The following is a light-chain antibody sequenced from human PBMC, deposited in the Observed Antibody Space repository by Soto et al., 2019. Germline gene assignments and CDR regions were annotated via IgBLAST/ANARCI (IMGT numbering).Light chain of an antibody. J-gene: IGKJ1*01. CDR3: MQGTHWPWT. V-gene: IGKV2-30*01. CDR2: KVS. Sequence: DVVMTQSPLSLPVTLGQPASISCRSSQSPLYSDGNTYLSWFQQRPGQSPRRLIYKVSNRDSGVPDRFSGSGSGTGFTLKISRVEAEDVGVYYCMQGTHWPWTFGQGTKVEIK. CDR1: QSPLYSDGNTY.